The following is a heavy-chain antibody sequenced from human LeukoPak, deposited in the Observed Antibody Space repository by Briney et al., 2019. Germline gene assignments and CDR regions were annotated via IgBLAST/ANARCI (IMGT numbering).Heavy chain of an antibody. V-gene: IGHV3-23*01. CDR3: ARNYYDSSGYYLGSAFDI. CDR2: TTGRGDNT. D-gene: IGHD3-22*01. J-gene: IGHJ3*02. CDR1: GFFFSDSA. Sequence: GGSLRLSCAASGFFFSDSAMAWVRQAPGKGLEWVLTTTGRGDNTHYADSVKGRFTFSRDNSKNTLYLQMNSLGAEDTAVYYCARNYYDSSGYYLGSAFDIWGQGTMVTVSS.